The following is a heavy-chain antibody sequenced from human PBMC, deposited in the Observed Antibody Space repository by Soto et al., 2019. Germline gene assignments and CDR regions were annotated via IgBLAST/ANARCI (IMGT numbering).Heavy chain of an antibody. J-gene: IGHJ3*02. CDR3: AKCMQAYWNYDAHHI. D-gene: IGHD1-7*01. V-gene: IGHV3-23*01. CDR1: GFTVSSYS. CDR2: ITASGGTT. Sequence: EVKLLESGGGLVQPGGYLRLSCAASGFTVSSYSMTWVRQAPGKGLEWVAHITASGGTTYYADSVKGRFTISRDTSRNTLYLQMNSLRAEDTALYYCAKCMQAYWNYDAHHIWGQGTMVTVSS.